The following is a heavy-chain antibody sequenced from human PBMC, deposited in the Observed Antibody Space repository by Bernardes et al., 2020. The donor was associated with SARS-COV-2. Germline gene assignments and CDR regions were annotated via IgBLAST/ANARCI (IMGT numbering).Heavy chain of an antibody. Sequence: SETLSLTCAVYGGSFSGYYWSWIRQPPGKGLEWIGEINHSGSTNYNPSLKSRVTISVDTSKNQFSLKLSSVTAADTAVYYCANLPAVAAVYGMDVWGQGTTVTVSS. CDR2: INHSGST. J-gene: IGHJ6*02. V-gene: IGHV4-34*01. CDR3: ANLPAVAAVYGMDV. D-gene: IGHD6-19*01. CDR1: GGSFSGYY.